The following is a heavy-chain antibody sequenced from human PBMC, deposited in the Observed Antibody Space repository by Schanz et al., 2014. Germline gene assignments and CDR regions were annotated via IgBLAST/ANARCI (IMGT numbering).Heavy chain of an antibody. CDR2: INPSGGGT. J-gene: IGHJ6*02. CDR3: TRLRRADPNGFDV. V-gene: IGHV1-46*01. CDR1: GYTFVSYS. D-gene: IGHD6-19*01. Sequence: VQLVQSGAEVKKPGASVKVSCKASGYTFVSYSMHWVRQAPGQGLEWMGIINPSGGGTSYALRFQDRVTVTRDTSRSTVYMELSSLGTEDTAVYYCTRLRRADPNGFDVWGQGTTVTVS.